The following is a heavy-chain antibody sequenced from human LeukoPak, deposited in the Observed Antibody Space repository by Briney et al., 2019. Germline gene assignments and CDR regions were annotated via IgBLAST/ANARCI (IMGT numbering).Heavy chain of an antibody. J-gene: IGHJ5*02. Sequence: GGSLRLSCAASGFTVNTDYMSWVRQAPAKGLEWVSVIYTGGTTHYADPLKGRFTISRDTSTNTLYLQMNSLRVEDTAIYYCTRDPHDYGDYGSWGQGTLVTVSS. V-gene: IGHV3-66*01. CDR3: TRDPHDYGDYGS. CDR2: IYTGGTT. CDR1: GFTVNTDY. D-gene: IGHD4-17*01.